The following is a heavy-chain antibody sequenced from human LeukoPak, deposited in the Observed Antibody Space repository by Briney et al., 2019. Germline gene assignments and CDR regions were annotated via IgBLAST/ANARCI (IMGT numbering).Heavy chain of an antibody. V-gene: IGHV4-30-2*01. CDR1: GGSISSGGYS. CDR3: ARGEGCLFDY. Sequence: KSSDTLSRTCAVSGGSISSGGYSWSWLRQPPGKGLEWIGYIYHSGSTYYNPSLKSRVTISVDRSKNQFSLKLSSVTAADTAVYYCARGEGCLFDYWGQGTLVTVSS. J-gene: IGHJ4*02. CDR2: IYHSGST. D-gene: IGHD3-16*01.